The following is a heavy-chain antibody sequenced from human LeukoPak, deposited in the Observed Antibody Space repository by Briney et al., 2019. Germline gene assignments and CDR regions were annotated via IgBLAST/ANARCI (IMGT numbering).Heavy chain of an antibody. D-gene: IGHD5-12*01. CDR1: AFTFSSYY. V-gene: IGHV3-13*01. Sequence: GGSLRLSCAASAFTFSSYYMHWVRQATGKGLEWVSGFHRDGFAYYSDSVKGRFTISREHAKNSLYLQMNRLRAGDTAVYYCARGSGPGVATIDSWGQGTLVTVSS. J-gene: IGHJ4*02. CDR3: ARGSGPGVATIDS. CDR2: FHRDGFA.